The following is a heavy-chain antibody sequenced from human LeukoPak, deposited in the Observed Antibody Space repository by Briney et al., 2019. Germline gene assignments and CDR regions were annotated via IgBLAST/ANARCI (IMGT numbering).Heavy chain of an antibody. Sequence: GGSLRLSCAASGFTFSSYAMSWVRQAPGRGLEWVSPISDSGDSTYYADSVKGRFTISRDNSKNTLYLQIDSLRAEDTAIYYCVRHTAMGSGYYFDYWGQGTLVTVSS. CDR1: GFTFSSYA. CDR3: VRHTAMGSGYYFDY. D-gene: IGHD5-18*01. J-gene: IGHJ4*02. CDR2: ISDSGDST. V-gene: IGHV3-23*01.